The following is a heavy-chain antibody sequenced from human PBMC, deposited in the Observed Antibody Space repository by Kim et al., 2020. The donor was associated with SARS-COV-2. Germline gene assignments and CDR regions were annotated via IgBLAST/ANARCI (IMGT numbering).Heavy chain of an antibody. D-gene: IGHD4-17*01. Sequence: KGRITISRDHSKNTLYLQMNSLRAEDTAVYYWARDEGDYGDYGGFAFDIWGQGTMVTVSS. V-gene: IGHV3-66*01. CDR3: ARDEGDYGDYGGFAFDI. J-gene: IGHJ3*02.